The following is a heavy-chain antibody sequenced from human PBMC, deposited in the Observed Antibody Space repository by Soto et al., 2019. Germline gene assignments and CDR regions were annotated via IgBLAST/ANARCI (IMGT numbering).Heavy chain of an antibody. D-gene: IGHD4-17*01. V-gene: IGHV3-33*01. CDR3: ARDMDGDYYYGMDV. CDR1: GFTFSSYG. Sequence: QVQLVESGGGVVQPGRSLRLSCAASGFTFSSYGMHWVRQAPGKGLEWVAVIWYDGSNKYYADSVKGRFTISRDNSKNTLYLQMNSLRAEDTAVYYCARDMDGDYYYGMDVWGQGTTVTVPS. CDR2: IWYDGSNK. J-gene: IGHJ6*02.